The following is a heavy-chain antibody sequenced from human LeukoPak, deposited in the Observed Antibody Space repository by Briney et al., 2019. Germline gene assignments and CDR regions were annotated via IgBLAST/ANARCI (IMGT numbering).Heavy chain of an antibody. CDR1: GFTFSSYD. D-gene: IGHD6-19*01. CDR2: IGTAGDT. V-gene: IGHV3-13*01. J-gene: IGHJ5*02. CDR3: ARARSSGWYSWFDP. Sequence: QPGGSLRLSCAASGFTFSSYDMHWVRQATGKGLEWVSAIGTAGDTYYPGSVKGRFTISRENAKNSLYLQMNSLRAGDTAVYYCARARSSGWYSWFDPWGQGTLVTVSS.